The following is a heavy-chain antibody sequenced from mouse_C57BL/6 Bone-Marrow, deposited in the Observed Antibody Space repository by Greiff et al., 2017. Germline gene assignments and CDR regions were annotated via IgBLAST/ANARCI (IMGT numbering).Heavy chain of an antibody. CDR1: GFNIKDDY. V-gene: IGHV14-4*01. J-gene: IGHJ2*01. Sequence: VQLRQSGAELVRPGASVKLSCTASGFNIKDDYMHWVKQRPEQGLEWIGWIDPENGDTEYASKFQGKATITADPSSNTAYLQLSSLTSEDTAVYYCTDYYYGSSQGYYFDDWGQGTTLTVSS. CDR2: IDPENGDT. D-gene: IGHD1-1*01. CDR3: TDYYYGSSQGYYFDD.